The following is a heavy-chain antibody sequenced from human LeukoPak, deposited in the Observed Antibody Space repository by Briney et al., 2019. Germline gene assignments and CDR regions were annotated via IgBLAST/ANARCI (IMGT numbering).Heavy chain of an antibody. V-gene: IGHV3-9*01. CDR2: ISWNSGSI. CDR1: GFTFDDYA. Sequence: GRSLRLSCAASGFTFDDYAMHWVRHAPGKGLEWVSGISWNSGSIGYADSVKGRFTISRDNAKNSLYLQMNSLRAEDTALYYCAKDSGDYWGQGTLVTVSS. CDR3: AKDSGDY. J-gene: IGHJ4*02.